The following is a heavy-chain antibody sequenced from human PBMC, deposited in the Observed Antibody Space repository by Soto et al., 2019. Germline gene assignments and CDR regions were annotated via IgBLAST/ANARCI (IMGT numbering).Heavy chain of an antibody. CDR3: ARDDEGGSDCDLGY. J-gene: IGHJ4*02. CDR1: GFTFSSHA. Sequence: QVQLVESGGGVVQPGGSLRLSCAVSGFTFSSHAMHWVRQAPGRGLEWLALISSVGSNKYYADSVKGRFTTSRDNSKNTMYLQMNSLRVEDTAVYYCARDDEGGSDCDLGYWGQGALVTVSS. CDR2: ISSVGSNK. D-gene: IGHD1-26*01. V-gene: IGHV3-30-3*01.